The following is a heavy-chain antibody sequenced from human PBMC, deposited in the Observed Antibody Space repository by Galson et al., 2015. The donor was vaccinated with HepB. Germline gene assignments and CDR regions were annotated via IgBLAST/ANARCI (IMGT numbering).Heavy chain of an antibody. CDR1: GFTFSDYY. V-gene: IGHV3-11*06. CDR2: ISSSSSYT. Sequence: SLRLSCAASGFTFSDYYMSWIRQAPGKGLEWVSYISSSSSYTNYADSVKGRFTISRDNAKNSLYLQMNSLRAEDTAVYYCARARHDYYDSSGYYYDAFDIWGQGTMVTVSS. CDR3: ARARHDYYDSSGYYYDAFDI. D-gene: IGHD3-22*01. J-gene: IGHJ3*02.